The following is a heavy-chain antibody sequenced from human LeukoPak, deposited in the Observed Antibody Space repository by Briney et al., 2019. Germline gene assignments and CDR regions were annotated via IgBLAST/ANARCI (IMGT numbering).Heavy chain of an antibody. CDR3: AKDHYYGSGSYYRGEAQGFDY. V-gene: IGHV3-23*01. CDR2: ISGSGGST. Sequence: GGSLRLSCAASGFTFNNACMSWVRQAPGKGLEWVSAISGSGGSTYYADSVKGRFTISRDNSKNTLYLQMNSLRAEDTAVYYCAKDHYYGSGSYYRGEAQGFDYWGQGTLVTVSS. J-gene: IGHJ4*02. D-gene: IGHD3-10*01. CDR1: GFTFNNAC.